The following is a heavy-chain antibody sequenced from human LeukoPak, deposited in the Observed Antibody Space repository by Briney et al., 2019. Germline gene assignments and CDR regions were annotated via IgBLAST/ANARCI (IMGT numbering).Heavy chain of an antibody. Sequence: ASVKVSCKASGYTFNSYGISWVLQAPGQGPEWMGWISAYNGNTNYAQKFQGRVTMTTDTSTSTAYMELRSLRSDDTAVYYCARLGSSSRTRYNWFDPWGQGTLVTVSS. D-gene: IGHD6-6*01. V-gene: IGHV1-18*01. CDR1: GYTFNSYG. J-gene: IGHJ5*02. CDR3: ARLGSSSRTRYNWFDP. CDR2: ISAYNGNT.